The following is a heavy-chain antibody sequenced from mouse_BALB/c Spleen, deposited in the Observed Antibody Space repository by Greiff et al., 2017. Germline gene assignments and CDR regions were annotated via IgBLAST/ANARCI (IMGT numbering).Heavy chain of an antibody. V-gene: IGHV1-69*02. CDR1: GYTFTSYW. J-gene: IGHJ4*01. D-gene: IGHD4-1*01. CDR3: TRLGRDYAMDY. CDR2: IYPSDSYT. Sequence: VQLQQPGAELVRPGASVKLSCKASGYTFTSYWINWVKQRPGQGLEWIGNIYPSDSYTNYNQKFKDKATLTVDKSSSTAYMQLSSPTSEDSAVYYCTRLGRDYAMDYWGQGTSVTVSS.